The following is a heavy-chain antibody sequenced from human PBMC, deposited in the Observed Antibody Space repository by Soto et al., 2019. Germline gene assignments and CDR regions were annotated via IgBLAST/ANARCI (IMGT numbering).Heavy chain of an antibody. V-gene: IGHV4-30-4*01. J-gene: IGHJ6*02. D-gene: IGHD3-10*01. CDR3: ARDYPITMVRGVISYYYYYGMDV. Sequence: SETLSLTCTVSGGSISSGDYYWSWIRQPPGKGLEWIGYIYYSGSTYYNPSLKSRVTISVDTSKNQFSLKLSSVTAADTAVYYCARDYPITMVRGVISYYYYYGMDVWGQGTTVTVSS. CDR2: IYYSGST. CDR1: GGSISSGDYY.